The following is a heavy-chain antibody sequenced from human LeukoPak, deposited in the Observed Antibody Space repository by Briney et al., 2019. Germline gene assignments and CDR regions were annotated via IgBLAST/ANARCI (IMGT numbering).Heavy chain of an antibody. V-gene: IGHV1-8*03. CDR2: MNPNSGNT. Sequence: ASVKVSCKASGYTFTSYDINWVRQATGQGLEWMGWMNPNSGNTGYAQKFQGRVTITRNTSISTAYMELSSLRSEDTAVYYCARAKILYSSSEDAFDIWGQGTMVTVSS. CDR1: GYTFTSYD. D-gene: IGHD6-6*01. J-gene: IGHJ3*02. CDR3: ARAKILYSSSEDAFDI.